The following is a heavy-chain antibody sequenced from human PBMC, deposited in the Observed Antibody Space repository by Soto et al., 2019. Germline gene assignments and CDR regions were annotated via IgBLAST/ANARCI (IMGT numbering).Heavy chain of an antibody. CDR3: ARAGQLPSYSYGMKV. V-gene: IGHV1-18*01. Sequence: QVQLVQSGGEVKKPGASVKVSCKASGYTFTTSGVSWVRQAPGQGLEWIGWVSGYTGNTKYEEKFHDRVTMTTDTSTSTAYLVLLRLTTDDTAVYYCARAGQLPSYSYGMKVLSQGTGVIVSS. D-gene: IGHD6-6*01. CDR2: VSGYTGNT. J-gene: IGHJ6*02. CDR1: GYTFTTSG.